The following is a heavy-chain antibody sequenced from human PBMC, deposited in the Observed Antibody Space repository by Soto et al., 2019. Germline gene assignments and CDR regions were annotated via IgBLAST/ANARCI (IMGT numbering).Heavy chain of an antibody. CDR3: AKSVVRGLYGMDV. CDR2: ISNSSSNK. J-gene: IGHJ6*02. CDR1: GVTFISYS. Sequence: GGSLRLSCAASGVTFISYSMNWVRQATGKGLEWVSSISNSSSNKYYADSVKGRFTISRDNSKNTLYLQMNSLRAEDTAVYYCAKSVVRGLYGMDVWGQGTTVTVSS. D-gene: IGHD3-10*01. V-gene: IGHV3-21*04.